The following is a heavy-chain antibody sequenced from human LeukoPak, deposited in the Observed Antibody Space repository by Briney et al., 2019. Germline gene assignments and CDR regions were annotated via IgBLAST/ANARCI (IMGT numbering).Heavy chain of an antibody. Sequence: SETLSLTCTVSGGSISSYYWSWIRQPPGKGLEWIGYIYYSGSTNYNPSLKSRVTISVDTSKNQFSLKLSSVTAADTAVYYCARDGYYGSGSYYLYWYFDLWGRGTLVTVSS. D-gene: IGHD3-10*01. CDR3: ARDGYYGSGSYYLYWYFDL. CDR1: GGSISSYY. J-gene: IGHJ2*01. CDR2: IYYSGST. V-gene: IGHV4-59*12.